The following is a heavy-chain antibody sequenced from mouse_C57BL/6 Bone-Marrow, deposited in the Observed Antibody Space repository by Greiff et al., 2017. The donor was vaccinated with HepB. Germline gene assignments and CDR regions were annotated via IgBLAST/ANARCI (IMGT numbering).Heavy chain of an antibody. Sequence: SGAELVRPGTSVKVSCKASGYAFTNYLIEWVKQRPGQGLEWIGVINPGSGGTNYNEKFKGKATLTADKSSSTAYMQLSSLTSEDSAVYFCARSDYSNYDFFYAMDYWGQGTSVTVSS. CDR3: ARSDYSNYDFFYAMDY. D-gene: IGHD2-5*01. J-gene: IGHJ4*01. CDR2: INPGSGGT. CDR1: GYAFTNYL. V-gene: IGHV1-54*01.